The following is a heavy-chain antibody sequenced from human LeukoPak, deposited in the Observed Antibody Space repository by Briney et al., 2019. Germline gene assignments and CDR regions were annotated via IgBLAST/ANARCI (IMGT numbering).Heavy chain of an antibody. D-gene: IGHD4-17*01. CDR3: AKRRGPTYGDFDY. CDR1: GFTFSNYA. Sequence: PGGSLRLSCAASGFTFSNYAMSWVRQAPGKGLEWVSGVTGNGGSTFYADSVKGRFTISRDNSKNTLYLQMNSLRVEDTALYYCAKRRGPTYGDFDYWGQGTLATASS. J-gene: IGHJ4*02. CDR2: VTGNGGST. V-gene: IGHV3-23*01.